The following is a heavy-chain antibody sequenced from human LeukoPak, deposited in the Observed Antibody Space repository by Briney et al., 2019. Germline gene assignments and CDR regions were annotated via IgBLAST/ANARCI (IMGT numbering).Heavy chain of an antibody. D-gene: IGHD2-15*01. J-gene: IGHJ3*01. Sequence: ASVKVSCKASGYTFTSYYIHWVRQAPGQGLEWMGIINPSTTYAQKFQGRVTMTRDMSTSTVYMELSSLRSEDTAVYYCARERGCSGGSCYEEDAFDVWGQGTMVTVSS. CDR1: GYTFTSYY. CDR2: INPST. V-gene: IGHV1-46*01. CDR3: ARERGCSGGSCYEEDAFDV.